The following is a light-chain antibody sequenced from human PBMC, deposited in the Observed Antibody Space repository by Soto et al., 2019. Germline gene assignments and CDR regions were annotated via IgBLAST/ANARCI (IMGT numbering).Light chain of an antibody. CDR3: QQLNHYPLT. CDR1: QGSPTY. V-gene: IGKV1-9*01. J-gene: IGKJ5*01. CDR2: GVS. Sequence: DIQLTQTPSFLSASVGDRVTVTCRASQGSPTYLAWYQQKPGKAPKLLIYGVSTLQNGVPSRFSGAVSGTEFTLTITSLQPEDSATYYCQQLNHYPLTFGQGTRLEIK.